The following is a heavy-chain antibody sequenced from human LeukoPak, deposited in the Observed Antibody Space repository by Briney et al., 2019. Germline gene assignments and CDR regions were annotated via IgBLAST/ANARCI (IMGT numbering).Heavy chain of an antibody. CDR2: ISHDGGTK. V-gene: IGHV3-30-3*02. CDR3: AKASFSQWLVLWFDP. Sequence: GGSLRLSCAASGFTFSSYALHWVRQAPGKGLEWVAVISHDGGTKLYTDSVEGRFTISRDNSKNTLYLQMNSLRAEDTAVYYCAKASFSQWLVLWFDPWGQGTLVTVSS. D-gene: IGHD6-19*01. CDR1: GFTFSSYA. J-gene: IGHJ5*02.